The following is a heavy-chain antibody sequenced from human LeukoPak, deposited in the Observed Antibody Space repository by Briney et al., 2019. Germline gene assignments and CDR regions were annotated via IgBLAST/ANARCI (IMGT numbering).Heavy chain of an antibody. CDR2: ISTYDDNI. Sequence: ASVKVSCKASGYTFTTYGLSWVRQAPGQGLEWLGWISTYDDNIKYAQSLQGRLTLTIDTSTSTAYMELRSLRSDDTAVYYCASSVGATYFDYWGQGTLVTVSS. CDR1: GYTFTTYG. J-gene: IGHJ4*02. V-gene: IGHV1-18*01. D-gene: IGHD1-26*01. CDR3: ASSVGATYFDY.